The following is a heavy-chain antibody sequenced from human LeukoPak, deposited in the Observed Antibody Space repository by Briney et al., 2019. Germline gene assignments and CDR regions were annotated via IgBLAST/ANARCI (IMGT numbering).Heavy chain of an antibody. CDR2: TYYRSKWYN. CDR3: ARSKYSSSSGWFDP. Sequence: SQTLSLTCAISGDSVSSNSAAWNWIRQSPSRGLEWLGRTYYRSKWYNDYAVSVKSRITINPDTSKYQFSLQLNSVTPEDTAVYYCARSKYSSSSGWFDPWGQGTLVTVSS. V-gene: IGHV6-1*01. CDR1: GDSVSSNSAA. D-gene: IGHD6-6*01. J-gene: IGHJ5*02.